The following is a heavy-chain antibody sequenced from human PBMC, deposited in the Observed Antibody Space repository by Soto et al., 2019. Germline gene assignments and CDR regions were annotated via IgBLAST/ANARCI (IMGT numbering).Heavy chain of an antibody. CDR1: VSPISSGGYY. V-gene: IGHV4-39*07. Sequence: PSEPLSPTYNYFVSPISSGGYYWSWIRQPPGKGLEWIGEIIHSGSTNYNPSLKSRVTISVDTSKNQFSLKLTSVTAADTAVYYCARSVFPWGQG. CDR3: ARSVFP. J-gene: IGHJ5*02. CDR2: IIHSGST.